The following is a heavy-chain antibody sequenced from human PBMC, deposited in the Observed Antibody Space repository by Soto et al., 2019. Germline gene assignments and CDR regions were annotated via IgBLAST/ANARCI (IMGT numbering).Heavy chain of an antibody. V-gene: IGHV2-5*02. Sequence: QITLNESGPTVVRPTEPLTLTCRFSGFSLTTSGVGVGWIRQSPGKAPEWLALIYWDDDKRYSASLKSRLTIPKDTSKNQVVLTVAVLVPTDTATYYCAHRVLRTVFGLVTTTAIFFDFWGQGTPVAVSS. CDR3: AHRVLRTVFGLVTTTAIFFDF. J-gene: IGHJ4*02. CDR2: IYWDDDK. CDR1: GFSLTTSGVG. D-gene: IGHD3-3*01.